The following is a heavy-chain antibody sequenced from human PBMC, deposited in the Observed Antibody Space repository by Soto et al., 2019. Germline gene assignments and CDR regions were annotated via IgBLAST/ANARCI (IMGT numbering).Heavy chain of an antibody. D-gene: IGHD6-19*01. CDR1: GFSFSSYW. CDR2: IKQDGSEK. J-gene: IGHJ4*01. Sequence: GGSLRLSCAASGFSFSSYWMSWVRQASGKGLEWVANIKQDGSEKYYVDSVKGRFTLSRDNAKNSLQLQMSSLRHEDTAIYFCARVAYGNGWIFDYWGQGTLVTVSS. CDR3: ARVAYGNGWIFDY. V-gene: IGHV3-7*03.